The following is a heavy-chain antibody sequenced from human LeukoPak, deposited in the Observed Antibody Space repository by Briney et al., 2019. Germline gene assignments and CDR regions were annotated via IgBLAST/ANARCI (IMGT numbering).Heavy chain of an antibody. CDR3: ARADMAGTVDY. CDR1: GFTFSSYW. D-gene: IGHD6-19*01. J-gene: IGHJ4*02. V-gene: IGHV3-7*04. CDR2: INQDGNEK. Sequence: GGSLRLSCAASGFTFSSYWMSWVRQAPGKGLEWVANINQDGNEKYYVDSVKGRFTISRDNAKNSPFLQMNSLGAEDTAVYYCARADMAGTVDYWGQGTLVTVSS.